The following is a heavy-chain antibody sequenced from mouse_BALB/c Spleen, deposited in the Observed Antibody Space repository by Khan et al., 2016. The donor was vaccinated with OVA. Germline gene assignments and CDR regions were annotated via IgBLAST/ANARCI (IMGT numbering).Heavy chain of an antibody. CDR2: IDPANGNT. CDR3: ARMHA. CDR1: GFNIKDTY. V-gene: IGHV14-3*02. Sequence: VQLKQSGAELVKPGASVKLSCTASGFNIKDTYMHWVKQSPEQGLEWIGRIDPANGNTKYDPNFPGKATITADTSSNTAYLQLSSLTSEDTAVYYCARMHAWGQGTTVTVSS. J-gene: IGHJ2*01.